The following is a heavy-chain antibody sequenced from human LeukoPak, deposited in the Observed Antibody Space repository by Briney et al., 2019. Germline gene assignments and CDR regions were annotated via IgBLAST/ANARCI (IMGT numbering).Heavy chain of an antibody. CDR1: GFTFSSYA. V-gene: IGHV3-30*04. J-gene: IGHJ6*02. Sequence: PGGSLRLSCAASGFTFSSYAMHWVRQAPGKGLEWVAVISYDGSNKYYADSVKGRFTISRDISKNTLYLQMNSLRAEDTAVYYCARDPDSSSWYPAGMDVWGQGTTVTVSS. D-gene: IGHD6-13*01. CDR3: ARDPDSSSWYPAGMDV. CDR2: ISYDGSNK.